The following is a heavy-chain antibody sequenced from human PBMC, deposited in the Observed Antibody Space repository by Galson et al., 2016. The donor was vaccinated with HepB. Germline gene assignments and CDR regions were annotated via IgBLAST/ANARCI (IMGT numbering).Heavy chain of an antibody. J-gene: IGHJ1*01. CDR2: ISSGGTT. CDR3: SKDMVTTWTAKYFQH. Sequence: SLRLSCAAAGFTVSNNYMSWVRQAPGEGLEWVSTISSGGTTYYADSVKGRFTISRDNSKNTLFLQMNSLRAEDTAIYYCSKDMVTTWTAKYFQHWGQGTLVTVSS. CDR1: GFTVSNNY. D-gene: IGHD4-17*01. V-gene: IGHV3-53*01.